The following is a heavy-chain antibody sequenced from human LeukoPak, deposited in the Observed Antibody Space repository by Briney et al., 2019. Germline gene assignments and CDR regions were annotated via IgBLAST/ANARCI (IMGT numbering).Heavy chain of an antibody. V-gene: IGHV4-4*02. J-gene: IGHJ1*01. CDR1: GGSISSDNW. CDR3: ATNGWYCLDH. Sequence: SETLSLTCAVSGGSISSDNWWSWVRQPPGKGLEWIGEIYHSGSTSYNPSLQSRVTISVDKSNNHFSLRLTSVTAADTAVYYCATNGWYCLDHWGQGALVTVSS. D-gene: IGHD6-19*01. CDR2: IYHSGST.